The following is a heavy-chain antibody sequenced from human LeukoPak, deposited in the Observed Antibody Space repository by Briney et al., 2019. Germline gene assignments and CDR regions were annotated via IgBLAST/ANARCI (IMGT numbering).Heavy chain of an antibody. Sequence: PSQTLSLTCAVFGGSFSNFYWTWIRQPPGKGLEWIGEINHSGRTNYNPSLKSRVSISVDTSRNQVSLKLTSVTAGDTAVYCCARGRLATVLTPAIAADFDYSGQGTLFSVSS. J-gene: IGHJ4*02. CDR1: GGSFSNFY. V-gene: IGHV4-34*01. CDR3: ARGRLATVLTPAIAADFDY. D-gene: IGHD4-23*01. CDR2: INHSGRT.